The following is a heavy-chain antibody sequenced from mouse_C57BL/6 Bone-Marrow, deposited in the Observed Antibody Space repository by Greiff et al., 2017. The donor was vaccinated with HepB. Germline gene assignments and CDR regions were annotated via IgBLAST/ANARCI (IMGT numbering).Heavy chain of an antibody. J-gene: IGHJ3*01. CDR2: IDPENGDT. D-gene: IGHD2-9*01. V-gene: IGHV14-4*01. CDR1: GFNIKDDY. CDR3: TTYPPTMVTTSFAY. Sequence: VQLQQSGAELVRPGASVKLSCTASGFNIKDDYMHWVKQRPEQGLEWIGWIDPENGDTEYASKFQGKATITADTSSNTAYLQLSSLTSEETSVYYCTTYPPTMVTTSFAYWGQGTLVTVSA.